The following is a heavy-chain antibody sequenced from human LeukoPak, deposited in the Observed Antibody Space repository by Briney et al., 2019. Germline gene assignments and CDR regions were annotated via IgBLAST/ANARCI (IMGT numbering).Heavy chain of an antibody. Sequence: SETLSLTCTVSGGSVSSGSYYWSWVRQPPGKGLEWIGYIYYSGSTNYNPSLKSRVTISVDTSKNQFSLKLSSVTAADTAVYYCARDQNEYYYDSSGYSLWDQGTLVTISS. D-gene: IGHD3-22*01. CDR3: ARDQNEYYYDSSGYSL. J-gene: IGHJ4*02. CDR2: IYYSGST. V-gene: IGHV4-61*01. CDR1: GGSVSSGSYY.